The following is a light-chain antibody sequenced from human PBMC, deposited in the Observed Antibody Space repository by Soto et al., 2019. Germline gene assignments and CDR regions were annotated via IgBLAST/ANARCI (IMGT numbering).Light chain of an antibody. J-gene: IGKJ4*01. CDR1: QSVRSS. CDR3: QQRSDWPPELT. Sequence: EIVLTQYPATLTLSPGDRDTLSCMASQSVRSSLAWYQQKPGQAPRLLIYDASKRAAGIPARFSGSASGTDFTLTISSLEPGDFAVYYCQQRSDWPPELTVGGGTQVEIK. CDR2: DAS. V-gene: IGKV3-11*01.